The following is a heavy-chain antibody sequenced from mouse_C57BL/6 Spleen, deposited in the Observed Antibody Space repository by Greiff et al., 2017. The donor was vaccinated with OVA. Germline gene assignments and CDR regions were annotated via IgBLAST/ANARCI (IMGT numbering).Heavy chain of an antibody. CDR1: GFTFSSYA. Sequence: EVKLVESGEGLVKPGGSLKLSCAASGFTFSSYAMSWVRQTPEKRLEWVAYISSGGDYIYYADTVKGRFTISRDNARNTQYLQMSSLKSEDTAMYYCTRDRGYGSSWDYAMDYWGQGTSVTVSS. J-gene: IGHJ4*01. D-gene: IGHD1-1*01. CDR2: ISSGGDYI. V-gene: IGHV5-9-1*02. CDR3: TRDRGYGSSWDYAMDY.